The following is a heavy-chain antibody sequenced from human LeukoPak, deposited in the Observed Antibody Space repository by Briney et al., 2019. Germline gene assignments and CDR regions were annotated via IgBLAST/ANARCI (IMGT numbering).Heavy chain of an antibody. V-gene: IGHV4-34*01. Sequence: SETLSLTCAVYGGSFSGYYWSWIRQPPGKGLEWIGEINHSGSTNYNPSLKSRVTISVDTSKNQFPLKLSSVTAADTAVYYCARLRKAAGTTPPYYYYYYYMVGWGKGTTGTISS. CDR1: GGSFSGYY. D-gene: IGHD6-13*01. J-gene: IGHJ6*03. CDR3: ARLRKAAGTTPPYYYYYYYMVG. CDR2: INHSGST.